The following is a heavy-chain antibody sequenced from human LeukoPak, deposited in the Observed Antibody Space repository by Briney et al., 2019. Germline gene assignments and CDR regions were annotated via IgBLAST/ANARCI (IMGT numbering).Heavy chain of an antibody. CDR1: GFTFSSYW. D-gene: IGHD3-10*01. CDR3: TRDLDGSGNYHWFDP. Sequence: PGGSLRLSCAASGFTFSSYWMHWVRQAPGKGLVWVSRINGDGSTTTYADSVKGRFTISRDNAKNTLYPQMNSLRAEDTAVYYCTRDLDGSGNYHWFDPWGQGTLVTVSS. J-gene: IGHJ5*02. CDR2: INGDGSTT. V-gene: IGHV3-74*01.